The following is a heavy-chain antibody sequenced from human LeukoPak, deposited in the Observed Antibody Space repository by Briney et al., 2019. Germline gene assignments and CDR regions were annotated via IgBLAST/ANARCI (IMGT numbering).Heavy chain of an antibody. V-gene: IGHV4-39*02. D-gene: IGHD3-10*01. Sequence: PSETLSLTCTVSAGSISSGYYWGWIRQPPGEGLEWIGSIFYSGSTHYNPSLKSRVTISVDTSKNHFSLKLSSVTAADTAVYYCARNGSEITQESRGHYFDYWGQGTLVTVSS. J-gene: IGHJ4*02. CDR2: IFYSGST. CDR1: AGSISSGYY. CDR3: ARNGSEITQESRGHYFDY.